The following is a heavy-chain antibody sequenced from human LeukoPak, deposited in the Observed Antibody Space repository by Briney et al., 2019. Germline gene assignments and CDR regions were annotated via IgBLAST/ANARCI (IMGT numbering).Heavy chain of an antibody. Sequence: SETLSLTCAVYGGSFSGYYWSWIRQPPGKGLEWLGEINHSGSTNYNPSLKSRVTISVDTSKNQFPLKLSSVTAADTAVYYCARRGGSAPHYFDYWGQGTLVTVSS. J-gene: IGHJ4*02. D-gene: IGHD1-26*01. CDR3: ARRGGSAPHYFDY. CDR1: GGSFSGYY. CDR2: INHSGST. V-gene: IGHV4-34*01.